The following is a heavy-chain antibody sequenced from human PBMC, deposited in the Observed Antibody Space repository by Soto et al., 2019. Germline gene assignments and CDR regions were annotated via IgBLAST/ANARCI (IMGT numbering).Heavy chain of an antibody. CDR1: GFTFSSYG. V-gene: IGHV3-30*18. Sequence: QVQLVESGGGVVQPGRSLRLSCAASGFTFSSYGMHWVRQAPGTGLEWVAVISYDGSNKYYADSVKGRLTISRDNSKNTLYLHMNSLRGEDTAVSYCANDNGSDCDWLRVCDASDIWGQGTMVTVAS. J-gene: IGHJ3*02. CDR2: ISYDGSNK. D-gene: IGHD2-21*02. CDR3: ANDNGSDCDWLRVCDASDI.